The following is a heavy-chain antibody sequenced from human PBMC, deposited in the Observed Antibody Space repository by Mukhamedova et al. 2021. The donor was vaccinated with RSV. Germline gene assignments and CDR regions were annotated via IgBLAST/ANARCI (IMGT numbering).Heavy chain of an antibody. Sequence: APGKGLEWVSSISSSSTYIYYADSVKGRFTISRDNAKNSLYLQMNSLKAEDTAVYYCGRGRGPSSNFVIDVCGQGTTVTGSS. CDR2: ISSSSTYI. CDR3: GRGRGPSSNFVIDV. D-gene: IGHD4-11*01. J-gene: IGHJ6*02. V-gene: IGHV3-21*01.